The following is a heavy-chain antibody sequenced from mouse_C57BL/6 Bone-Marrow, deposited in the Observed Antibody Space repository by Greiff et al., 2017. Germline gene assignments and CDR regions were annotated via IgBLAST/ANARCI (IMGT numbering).Heavy chain of an antibody. CDR1: GYTFTSYW. CDR3: AIRWYYGSSYDYDALDY. J-gene: IGHJ4*01. D-gene: IGHD1-1*01. CDR2: IHPSDSDT. V-gene: IGHV1-74*01. Sequence: QVQLKQPGAELVKPGASVKVSCKASGYTFTSYWMHWVKQRPGQGLEWIGRIHPSDSDTNYNQKFKGKATLTVDKSSSPAYMQLSSLASEDSAVYYCAIRWYYGSSYDYDALDYWGQGTSVTVSS.